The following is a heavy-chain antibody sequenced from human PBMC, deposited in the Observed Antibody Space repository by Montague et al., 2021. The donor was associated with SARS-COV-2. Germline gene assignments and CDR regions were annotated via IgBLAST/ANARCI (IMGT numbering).Heavy chain of an antibody. D-gene: IGHD3-22*01. Sequence: SETLSLTCSVSGGSISSSNYYWGWIRQPPGKGLEWIGSIYYSGSTYYNPSLKSRAAISVDTSKNQFSLLRPMTAADTAVFYCAREGFSSGYYETWGQGTLVTVSS. CDR3: AREGFSSGYYET. J-gene: IGHJ5*02. CDR1: GGSISSSNYY. CDR2: IYYSGST. V-gene: IGHV4-39*02.